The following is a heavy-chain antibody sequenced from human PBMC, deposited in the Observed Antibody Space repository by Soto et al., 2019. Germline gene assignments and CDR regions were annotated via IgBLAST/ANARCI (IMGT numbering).Heavy chain of an antibody. J-gene: IGHJ6*02. V-gene: IGHV3-33*01. CDR1: GFTFSSYG. D-gene: IGHD2-2*01. CDR2: IWYDGSNK. CDR3: ARGGCISTSCYVYYYYGMDV. Sequence: QVPLVESGGGVVQPGRSLRLSCAASGFTFSSYGMHWVRQAPGKGLEWVAVIWYDGSNKYYADSVKGRFTISRDNSKNTLYLQMNSLRAEDTAVYYCARGGCISTSCYVYYYYGMDVWGQGTTVTVSS.